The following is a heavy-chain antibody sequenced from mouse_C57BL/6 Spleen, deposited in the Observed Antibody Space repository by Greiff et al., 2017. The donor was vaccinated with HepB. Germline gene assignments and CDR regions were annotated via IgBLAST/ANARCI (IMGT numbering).Heavy chain of an antibody. V-gene: IGHV5-6*02. Sequence: DVMLVESGGDLVKPGGSLKLSCAASGFTFSSYGMSWVRQTPDKRLEWVATISSGGSYTYYPDSVKGRFTISRDTAKNTLYLQMSSLKSEDTAMYYCARQDDYYGSSYGYFDVWGTGTTVTVSS. CDR1: GFTFSSYG. CDR3: ARQDDYYGSSYGYFDV. D-gene: IGHD1-1*01. J-gene: IGHJ1*03. CDR2: ISSGGSYT.